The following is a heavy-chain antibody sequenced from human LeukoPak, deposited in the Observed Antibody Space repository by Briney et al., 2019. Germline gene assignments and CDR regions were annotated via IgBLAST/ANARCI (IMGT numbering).Heavy chain of an antibody. Sequence: GSLRLSCAASGFTFSSYGMHWVRQAPGKGLEWVAVISYDGSNKYYADSVKGRFTISRDNSKNTLYLQMNSLRAEDTAVYYCAELGITMIGGVWGKGTTVTISS. CDR2: ISYDGSNK. V-gene: IGHV3-30*18. CDR1: GFTFSSYG. D-gene: IGHD3-10*02. J-gene: IGHJ6*04. CDR3: AELGITMIGGV.